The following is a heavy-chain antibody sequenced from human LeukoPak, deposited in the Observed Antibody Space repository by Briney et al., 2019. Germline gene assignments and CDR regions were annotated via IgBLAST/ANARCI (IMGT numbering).Heavy chain of an antibody. V-gene: IGHV4-59*01. D-gene: IGHD5-24*01. Sequence: PSETLSLTCTVSGGSISRYYWSWIRQPPGKGLEWIGYIYHSGTTSYSPSLKSRITISVDTSKNQFSLKLTSVTAADTAVCYCARGRDGYNDGFDIWGQGTMVTVSS. CDR2: IYHSGTT. J-gene: IGHJ3*02. CDR1: GGSISRYY. CDR3: ARGRDGYNDGFDI.